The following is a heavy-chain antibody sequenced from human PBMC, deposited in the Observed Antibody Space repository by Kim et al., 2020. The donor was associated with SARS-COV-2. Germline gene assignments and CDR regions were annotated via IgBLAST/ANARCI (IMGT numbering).Heavy chain of an antibody. D-gene: IGHD3-22*01. CDR1: GGSISSSSYY. Sequence: SETLSLTCTVSGGSISSSSYYWGWIRQPPGKGLEWIVCIYYSGSTSYNPSLKSPVTISVDTSKNQFSLKLSSVTAADTALYYRARTPFLSGYFDYWGKGT. V-gene: IGHV4-39*01. CDR3: ARTPFLSGYFDY. J-gene: IGHJ4*02. CDR2: IYYSGST.